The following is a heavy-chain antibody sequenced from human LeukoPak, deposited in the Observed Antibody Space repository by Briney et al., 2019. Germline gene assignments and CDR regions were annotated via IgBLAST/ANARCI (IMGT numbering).Heavy chain of an antibody. Sequence: PGGSLRLSCVVSGFTFSNYAMTWVRQAPGKGLAWVSSISDSGGSTYYADSVKGRFTVSRDNPKSTLYLQMSGLRGDDTALYYCAKDLAAVPGNKYFAYWGQGTLVTVSS. J-gene: IGHJ4*02. D-gene: IGHD6-19*01. CDR3: AKDLAAVPGNKYFAY. CDR1: GFTFSNYA. V-gene: IGHV3-23*01. CDR2: ISDSGGST.